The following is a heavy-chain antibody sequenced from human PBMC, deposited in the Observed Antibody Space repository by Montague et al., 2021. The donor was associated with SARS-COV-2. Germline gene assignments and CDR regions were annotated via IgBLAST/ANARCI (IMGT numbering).Heavy chain of an antibody. Sequence: SLRLSCAASGFTFSSYEMNWVRQAPGKGLEWVPYISSSGSTIYYADSVKGRFTISRDNAKNSLYLQMNSLRAEDTAVYYCARDCAYYDILTGYSPKGGFDYWGQGTLVTVSS. J-gene: IGHJ4*02. CDR1: GFTFSSYE. D-gene: IGHD3-9*01. CDR2: ISSSGSTI. V-gene: IGHV3-48*03. CDR3: ARDCAYYDILTGYSPKGGFDY.